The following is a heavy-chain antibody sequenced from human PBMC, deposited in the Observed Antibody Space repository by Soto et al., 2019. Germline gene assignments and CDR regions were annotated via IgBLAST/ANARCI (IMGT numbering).Heavy chain of an antibody. CDR1: GGSFSTYT. CDR3: AILTPITGVY. D-gene: IGHD5-12*01. J-gene: IGHJ4*02. CDR2: IIPMFGII. V-gene: IGHV1-69*10. Sequence: GASVHVSCKVSGGSFSTYTLTWVRQAPGQGLEWMGGIIPMFGIINYAQKFQGRVTITADRSTTTAYMELISLRSDDTAVYYCAILTPITGVYWGQGTLVTVSS.